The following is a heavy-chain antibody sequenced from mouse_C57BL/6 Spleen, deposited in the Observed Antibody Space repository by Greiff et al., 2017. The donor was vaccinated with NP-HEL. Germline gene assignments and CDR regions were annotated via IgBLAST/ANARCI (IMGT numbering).Heavy chain of an antibody. CDR2: INPNNGGT. CDR3: ARGEYYGTGRDY. CDR1: GYTFTDYN. J-gene: IGHJ2*01. Sequence: EVQLQQSGPELVKPGASVKMSCKASGYTFTDYNMHWVKQSHGKSLEWIGYINPNNGGTSYNQKFKGKATLTVNKSSSTAYMELRSLTSEDSAVYYCARGEYYGTGRDYWGQGTTLTVAS. D-gene: IGHD1-2*01. V-gene: IGHV1-22*01.